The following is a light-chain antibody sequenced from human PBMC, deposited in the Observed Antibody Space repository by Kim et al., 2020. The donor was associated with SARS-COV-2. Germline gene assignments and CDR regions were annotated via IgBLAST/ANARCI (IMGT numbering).Light chain of an antibody. CDR3: SSYTTSNSWV. Sequence: GQSVTISCAGTSSDVVVYNYVSWYQQHPGKAPKLMIYDVSKRPSGVSNRFSGSKSGNPASLTVSGLQAEDEADYYCSSYTTSNSWVFGGGTQLTVL. CDR2: DVS. J-gene: IGLJ3*02. CDR1: SSDVVVYNY. V-gene: IGLV2-14*03.